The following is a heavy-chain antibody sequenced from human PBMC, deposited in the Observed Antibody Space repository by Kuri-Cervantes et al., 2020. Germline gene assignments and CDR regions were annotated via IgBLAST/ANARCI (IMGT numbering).Heavy chain of an antibody. CDR2: IYYSGST. CDR3: ARGRDYSGGYFDY. CDR1: GGSINSYY. V-gene: IGHV4-59*01. D-gene: IGHD5-12*01. J-gene: IGHJ4*02. Sequence: GSLRLSCTVSGGSINSYYWSWIRQPPGKGLEWIGYIYYSGSTNYNPSLKSRVTISVDTSKNQFSLKLSSVTAADTAVYYCARGRDYSGGYFDYWGQGTLVTVSS.